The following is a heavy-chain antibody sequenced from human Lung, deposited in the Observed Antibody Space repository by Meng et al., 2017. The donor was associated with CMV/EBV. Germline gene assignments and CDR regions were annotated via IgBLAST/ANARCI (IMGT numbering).Heavy chain of an antibody. V-gene: IGHV3-23*01. CDR3: AKDPVPADLYYFDY. CDR1: GFTFSSYA. D-gene: IGHD2-2*01. CDR2: ISGSGGST. J-gene: IGHJ4*02. Sequence: SCAASGFTFSSYAMSWAGQAPVKGLEWVSSISGSGGSTYYADSVKGRFTISRDNSKNTLYLQMNSLRDEDTAVYYCAKDPVPADLYYFDYWRQGTLVTVSS.